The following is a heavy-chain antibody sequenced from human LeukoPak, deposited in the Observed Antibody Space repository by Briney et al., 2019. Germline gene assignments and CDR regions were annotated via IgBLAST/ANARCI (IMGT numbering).Heavy chain of an antibody. V-gene: IGHV3-11*01. CDR1: GFTFSDYY. D-gene: IGHD4-11*01. Sequence: PGGSLRLSCAAFGFTFSDYYMSWIRQAPGKGLEWVSYISSSGSTIYYADSVKGRFTISRDNAKNSLYLQMNSLRAEDTAVYYCARLQYSNTQMYYYYGMDVWGQGTTVTVSS. J-gene: IGHJ6*02. CDR3: ARLQYSNTQMYYYYGMDV. CDR2: ISSSGSTI.